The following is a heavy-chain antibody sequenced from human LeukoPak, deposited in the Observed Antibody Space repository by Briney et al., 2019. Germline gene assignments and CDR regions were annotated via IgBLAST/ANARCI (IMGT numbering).Heavy chain of an antibody. CDR1: GYTFSGYY. CDR2: INPNSGGT. Sequence: ASVKVSCKASGYTFSGYYMHWVRQAPGQGLEWMGWINPNSGGTNYAQKFQGRVTMTRDTSISTAYMELRRLRSDDTAVYYCARDLGFVSTDYFDYWGQGTLVTVSS. V-gene: IGHV1-2*02. CDR3: ARDLGFVSTDYFDY. J-gene: IGHJ4*02. D-gene: IGHD1-1*01.